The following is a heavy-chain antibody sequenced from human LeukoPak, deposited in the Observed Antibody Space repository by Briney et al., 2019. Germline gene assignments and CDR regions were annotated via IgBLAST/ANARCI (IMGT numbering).Heavy chain of an antibody. J-gene: IGHJ4*02. CDR3: VRDLTGYYELDY. Sequence: PGGSLRLSCAASGFTFSSYSMNWVRQAPGKGLEWVSSISSSSSYIYYADSVKGRFTISRDNAKNSLYLQMNSLRAEDTAVYYCVRDLTGYYELDYWGQGTLVTVSS. V-gene: IGHV3-21*04. CDR1: GFTFSSYS. CDR2: ISSSSSYI. D-gene: IGHD3-9*01.